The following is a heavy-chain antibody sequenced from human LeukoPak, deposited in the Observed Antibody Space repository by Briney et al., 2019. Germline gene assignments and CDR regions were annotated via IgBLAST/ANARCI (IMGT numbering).Heavy chain of an antibody. D-gene: IGHD3-9*01. CDR1: GFTFSSYA. Sequence: PGGSLRLSCAASGFTFSSYAMHWVRQAPGKGLEWVAVISYDGSNKYYADSVKGRFTISRDNSKNTLYLQMNSLRAEDTAVYYCAREYDILTGYCFDYWGQGTLVTVSS. CDR2: ISYDGSNK. CDR3: AREYDILTGYCFDY. V-gene: IGHV3-30-3*01. J-gene: IGHJ4*02.